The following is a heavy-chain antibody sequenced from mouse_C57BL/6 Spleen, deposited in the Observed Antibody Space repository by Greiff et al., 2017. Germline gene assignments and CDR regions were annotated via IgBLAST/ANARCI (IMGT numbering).Heavy chain of an antibody. J-gene: IGHJ2*01. Sequence: VQLQQSGPGLVKPSQSLSLTCSVTGYSITSGYYWNWIRQFPGNKLEWMGYISYDGSNNYNPSLKNRISITRDTSKNQFFLKLNSVTTEDTATYYCARGDYDGGYYFDYWGQGTTRTVSS. CDR3: ARGDYDGGYYFDY. CDR1: GYSITSGYY. V-gene: IGHV3-6*01. CDR2: ISYDGSN. D-gene: IGHD2-4*01.